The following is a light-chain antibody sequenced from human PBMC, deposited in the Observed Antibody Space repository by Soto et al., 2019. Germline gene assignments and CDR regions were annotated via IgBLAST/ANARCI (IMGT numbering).Light chain of an antibody. Sequence: DVVMRQSPLSLPVTLGQPASLSCSSMQTLVHTDGNSSLNWFQQRPGQSPRRLIYKGSNRDPGVPNSISAGGAGTDFTLRIIRVEPEDGGENFCMQGSHCPTWTVGPGTKVEIK. CDR2: KGS. V-gene: IGKV2-30*02. CDR1: QTLVHTDGNSS. CDR3: MQGSHCPTWT. J-gene: IGKJ1*01.